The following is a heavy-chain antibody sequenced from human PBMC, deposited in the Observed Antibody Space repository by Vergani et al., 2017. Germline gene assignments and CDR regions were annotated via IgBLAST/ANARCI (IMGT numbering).Heavy chain of an antibody. CDR1: GFTFSSYG. J-gene: IGHJ5*02. CDR3: AKDLSFNSGAFWSGYPSCSALDP. V-gene: IGHV3-30*18. CDR2: ISYDGSNK. Sequence: VQLVESGGGVVQPGRSLRLSCAASGFTFSSYGMHWVRQAPGKGLEWVAVISYDGSNKYYADSVKGRFTISRDNSKNTLYLQMNSLRAEDTAVYYCAKDLSFNSGAFWSGYPSCSALDPWGQGTLVTVSS. D-gene: IGHD3-3*01.